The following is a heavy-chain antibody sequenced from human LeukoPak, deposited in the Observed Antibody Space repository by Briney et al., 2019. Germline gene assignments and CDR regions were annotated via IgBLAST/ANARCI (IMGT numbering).Heavy chain of an antibody. CDR3: ARGSSSWHGTFDI. CDR2: IPASGGST. V-gene: IGHV3-23*01. Sequence: GGSLRLSCAASGFSFSSNVMIWVRQAPGKGLEWVSSIPASGGSTYYADSVKGRFTISRDNSKNSLYLQMNSLRAEDTAVYYCARGSSSWHGTFDIWGQGTMVTVSS. CDR1: GFSFSSNV. J-gene: IGHJ3*02. D-gene: IGHD6-13*01.